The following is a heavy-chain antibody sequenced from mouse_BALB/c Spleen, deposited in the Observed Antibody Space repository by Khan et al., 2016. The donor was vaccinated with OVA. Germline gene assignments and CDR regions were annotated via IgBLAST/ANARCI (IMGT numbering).Heavy chain of an antibody. Sequence: QVQLKESGPGLVAPSQSLSITCTVSGFSLTSYSVHWVRQPPGKGLEWLGVIWADGGTNYNSALMSRLSITKDNSKRQVFLKRNSLQTDDTAIYYCARRDDGYPEGYFDVWGAGTTVTVSS. J-gene: IGHJ1*01. V-gene: IGHV2-9*02. CDR1: GFSLTSYS. CDR2: IWADGGT. D-gene: IGHD2-3*01. CDR3: ARRDDGYPEGYFDV.